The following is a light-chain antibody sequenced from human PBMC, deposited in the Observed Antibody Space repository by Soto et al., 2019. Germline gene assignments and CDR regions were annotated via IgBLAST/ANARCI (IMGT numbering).Light chain of an antibody. J-gene: IGLJ3*02. Sequence: QSVLTQPASVSGSPGQSITISCTGPSSDVGNYDLVSWYQHHPGEAPKLLIYEATRRPSGVPNRFSGSKSGNTASLTISGLRAEDEAYYYCCSYAGSNSWVFGGGTKVTVL. V-gene: IGLV2-23*01. CDR3: CSYAGSNSWV. CDR2: EAT. CDR1: SSDVGNYDL.